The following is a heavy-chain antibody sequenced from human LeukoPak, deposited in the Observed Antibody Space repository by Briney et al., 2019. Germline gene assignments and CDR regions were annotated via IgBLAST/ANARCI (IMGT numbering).Heavy chain of an antibody. Sequence: SETLSLTCTVSGGSISSYYWSWIRQPPGKGLEWIGYIHHTGSASYNPSLKGRLTMSVDTSKNQFSLKLTSVTAADTAVYYCARDLGYGGFDWAPWGRGTLVTVSS. J-gene: IGHJ5*02. D-gene: IGHD5-12*01. V-gene: IGHV4-59*01. CDR3: ARDLGYGGFDWAP. CDR1: GGSISSYY. CDR2: IHHTGSA.